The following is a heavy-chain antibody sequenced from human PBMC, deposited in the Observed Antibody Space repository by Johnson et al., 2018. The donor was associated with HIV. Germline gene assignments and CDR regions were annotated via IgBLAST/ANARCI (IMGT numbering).Heavy chain of an antibody. Sequence: QVQLVESGGGVVQPGGSLRLSCAASGFTFSSYGMHWVRQAPGKGLEWVAFIRYDGSNTYDADSVRGRFTLSRDNAKNSLYLQMNSLRAEDTALYYCAKDILVGAMGGAFDIWGQGTMVTVSS. J-gene: IGHJ3*02. V-gene: IGHV3-30*02. D-gene: IGHD1-26*01. CDR3: AKDILVGAMGGAFDI. CDR2: IRYDGSNT. CDR1: GFTFSSYG.